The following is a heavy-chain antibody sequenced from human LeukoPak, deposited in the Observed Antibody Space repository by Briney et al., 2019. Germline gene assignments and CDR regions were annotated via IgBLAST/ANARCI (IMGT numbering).Heavy chain of an antibody. D-gene: IGHD4-23*01. CDR3: AKDSDGGNQLLFDY. V-gene: IGHV3-43*02. Sequence: GGSLRLSCAASGFTFDGYATHWVCQAPGKGLEWVSLISGDGGSTYSAAPVKGHFNISRDNSKTSLFLQMNSLRTEDTALYYCAKDSDGGNQLLFDYWGQGTLVTVSS. CDR2: ISGDGGST. CDR1: GFTFDGYA. J-gene: IGHJ4*02.